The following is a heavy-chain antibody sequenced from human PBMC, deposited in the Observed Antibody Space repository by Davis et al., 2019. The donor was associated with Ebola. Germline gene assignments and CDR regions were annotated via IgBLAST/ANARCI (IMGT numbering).Heavy chain of an antibody. CDR1: GYTFTGYY. Sequence: AASVKVSCKASGYTFTGYYMHWVRQAPGQGLEWMGWINPNSGGTNYAQKFQGWVTMTRDTSISTAYMGLRSLRSDDTAVYYCARAAGRRWFDPWGQGTLVTVSS. CDR2: INPNSGGT. V-gene: IGHV1-2*04. J-gene: IGHJ5*02. D-gene: IGHD6-13*01. CDR3: ARAAGRRWFDP.